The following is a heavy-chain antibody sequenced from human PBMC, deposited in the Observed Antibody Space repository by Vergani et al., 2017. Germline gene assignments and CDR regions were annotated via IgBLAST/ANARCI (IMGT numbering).Heavy chain of an antibody. D-gene: IGHD3-3*01. CDR3: ARXGNYGFWSGYYSCYFGY. CDR2: IWYDGSNK. J-gene: IGHJ4*02. V-gene: IGHV3-33*01. CDR1: GFTFSSYG. Sequence: QVQLVESGGGVVQPGRSLRLSCAASGFTFSSYGMHWVRQAPGKGLEWVAVIWYDGSNKYYADSVKGRFTISRDNSKNTLYLQMNSLRAEDTAVYYCARXGNYGFWSGYYSCYFGYWGQGTLVTVSS.